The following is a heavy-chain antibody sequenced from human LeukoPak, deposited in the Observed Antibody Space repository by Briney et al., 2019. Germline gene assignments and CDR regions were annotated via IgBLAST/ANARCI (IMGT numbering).Heavy chain of an antibody. CDR2: IYYTGTT. D-gene: IGHD2-2*02. Sequence: PSETLSLTCTVSGGSISSSSYHWGWIRQPPGKGLEWIGSIYYTGTTYYNPSLKGRVTISVDTSKNQFSLKVSSLTAADTAVYYCATTYDYTGGGYDYWGQGTLVTVSS. CDR1: GGSISSSSYH. J-gene: IGHJ4*02. V-gene: IGHV4-39*01. CDR3: ATTYDYTGGGYDY.